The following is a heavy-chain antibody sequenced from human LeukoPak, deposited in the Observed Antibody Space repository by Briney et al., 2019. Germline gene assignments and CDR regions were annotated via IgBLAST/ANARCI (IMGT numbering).Heavy chain of an antibody. D-gene: IGHD4-17*01. CDR2: ISYDGSNK. J-gene: IGHJ3*02. CDR3: ARGDYGAEDAFDI. CDR1: GFTFSDYG. V-gene: IGHV3-30*03. Sequence: GGSLRLSCAASGFTFSDYGIHWVRQPPGKGLEWVAVISYDGSNKYYADSVKGRFTISRDNSKNTLYLQMNSPRGEDTAVYYCARGDYGAEDAFDIWGQGTMVTVSS.